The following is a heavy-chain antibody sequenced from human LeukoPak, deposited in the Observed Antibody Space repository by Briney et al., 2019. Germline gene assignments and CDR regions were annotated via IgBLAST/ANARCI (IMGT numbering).Heavy chain of an antibody. V-gene: IGHV3-21*04. Sequence: GGSLRLSCAASGFTFSSYSMNWVRQAPGKGLEWVSSITSSSNYIYYADSVKGRFTISRDNAKNSLYLQMNSLRAEDTAVYYCAKENYGYAFDYWGQGTLVTVSS. CDR3: AKENYGYAFDY. D-gene: IGHD4-17*01. CDR2: ITSSSNYI. J-gene: IGHJ4*02. CDR1: GFTFSSYS.